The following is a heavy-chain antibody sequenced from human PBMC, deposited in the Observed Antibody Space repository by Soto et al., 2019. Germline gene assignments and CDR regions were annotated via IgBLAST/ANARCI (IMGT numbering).Heavy chain of an antibody. CDR2: IYISGNT. Sequence: QVQLQESGPGLVKPSETLSLSCTVSGDSVSSYYWSWIRQLPGRGLEWIGYIYISGNTNYNPSLKSRVTISRDTSKNQFSLNVKSVTAAGTAVYYCARGVLRYYYYGMDVWGQGTTVTVSS. CDR3: ARGVLRYYYYGMDV. V-gene: IGHV4-59*02. J-gene: IGHJ6*02. CDR1: GDSVSSYY.